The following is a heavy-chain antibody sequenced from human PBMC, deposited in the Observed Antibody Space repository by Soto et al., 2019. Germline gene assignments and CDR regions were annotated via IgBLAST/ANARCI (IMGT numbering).Heavy chain of an antibody. D-gene: IGHD3-10*01. J-gene: IGHJ6*02. CDR2: IIPIFGTA. V-gene: IGHV1-69*01. CDR3: ARGRVNYYGSGSYYALYYYYGMDV. Sequence: QVQLVQSGAEVKKPGSSVKVSCKASGGTFSSYAISWVRQAPGQGLEWMGGIIPIFGTANYAQKFQGRVTITADESTSTAYMELSSLRSEDTAVYYCARGRVNYYGSGSYYALYYYYGMDVWGQGTTVTVSS. CDR1: GGTFSSYA.